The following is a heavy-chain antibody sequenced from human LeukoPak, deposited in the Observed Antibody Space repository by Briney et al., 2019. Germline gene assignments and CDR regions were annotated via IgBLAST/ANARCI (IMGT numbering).Heavy chain of an antibody. CDR2: ISGSGGST. D-gene: IGHD1-20*01. V-gene: IGHV3-23*01. Sequence: GGSLRLSCAASGFTFSSYAMSWVRQAPGKGLDLVSAISGSGGSTYYAASVKGRSTISRDNSKNTLYLQMNNLRAEDTAVYYCARDSITGTTCFDSWGQGTLVTVSS. CDR1: GFTFSSYA. J-gene: IGHJ4*02. CDR3: ARDSITGTTCFDS.